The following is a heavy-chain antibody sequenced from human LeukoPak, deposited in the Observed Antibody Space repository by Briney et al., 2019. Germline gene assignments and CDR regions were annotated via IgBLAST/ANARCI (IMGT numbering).Heavy chain of an antibody. J-gene: IGHJ4*02. CDR1: GYTFTSYG. D-gene: IGHD3-3*01. CDR3: ARVAVYDFWSGYLFDY. CDR2: ISAYNGNT. V-gene: IGHV1-18*01. Sequence: ASVKVSCTASGYTFTSYGISWVRQAPGQGLEWMGWISAYNGNTNYAQKLQGRVTMTTDTSTSTAYMELRSLRSDDTAVYYCARVAVYDFWSGYLFDYWGQGTLVTVSS.